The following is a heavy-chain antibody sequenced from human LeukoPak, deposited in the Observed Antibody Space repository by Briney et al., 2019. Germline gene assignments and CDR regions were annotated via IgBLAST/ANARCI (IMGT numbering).Heavy chain of an antibody. V-gene: IGHV4-31*03. Sequence: SQTLSLTCTVSGGSISSGAYYWNWVRQHPGKGLEWIGYIYYTGSTYYNPSLQSRVIIAVDTSKNQFSLSLSSVTAADTAVYYCARGYSSNRMVFDYWGQGTLVTVSS. CDR2: IYYTGST. CDR1: GGSISSGAYY. D-gene: IGHD6-13*01. CDR3: ARGYSSNRMVFDY. J-gene: IGHJ4*02.